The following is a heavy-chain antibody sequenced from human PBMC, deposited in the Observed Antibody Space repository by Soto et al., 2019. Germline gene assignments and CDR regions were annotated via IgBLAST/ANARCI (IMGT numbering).Heavy chain of an antibody. CDR3: ARVARGSGSYVAFVYFDS. CDR1: GFTFSNYA. J-gene: IGHJ4*02. V-gene: IGHV3-23*01. Sequence: HPGGSLRLSCAASGFTFSNYAMSWLRQPPGKGLEWVSAISGSGDRTYYADSVKGRFTISRDNSKNTLYLQMNSLRAEDTALYYCARVARGSGSYVAFVYFDSWGPGTQVTVSS. D-gene: IGHD3-10*01. CDR2: ISGSGDRT.